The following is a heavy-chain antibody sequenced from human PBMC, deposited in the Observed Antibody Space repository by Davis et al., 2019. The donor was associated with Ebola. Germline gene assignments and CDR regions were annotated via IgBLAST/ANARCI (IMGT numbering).Heavy chain of an antibody. CDR3: ARRRGLAVVSDAFDL. V-gene: IGHV5-51*01. CDR1: GYTFSDYW. D-gene: IGHD6-19*01. CDR2: IFPGDSET. Sequence: GESLKISCRGSGYTFSDYWIGWVRQLPGGGLDWMAVIFPGDSETSYRPSFPGQVAISADTSINTAYLQWTSLRASDTGIYYCARRRGLAVVSDAFDLWGQETMVTVSS. J-gene: IGHJ3*01.